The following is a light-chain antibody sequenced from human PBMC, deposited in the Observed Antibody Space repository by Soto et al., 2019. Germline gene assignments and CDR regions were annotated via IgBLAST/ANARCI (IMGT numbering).Light chain of an antibody. J-gene: IGKJ5*01. CDR3: QQTYTTPEIT. Sequence: IQMTQSPSSLSASVGDRVSITCRASQSIGTFLNWYQQKPGEAPNLLIHTSFTLYSGVPSRFSGTGSGTDFTLTISSLQPEDFAIYYCQQTYTTPEITFGQGTRLEIK. CDR1: QSIGTF. V-gene: IGKV1-39*01. CDR2: TSF.